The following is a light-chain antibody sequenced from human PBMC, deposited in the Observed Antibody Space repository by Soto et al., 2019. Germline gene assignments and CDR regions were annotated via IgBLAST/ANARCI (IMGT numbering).Light chain of an antibody. J-gene: IGKJ1*01. CDR2: DAA. V-gene: IGKV3-11*01. CDR3: QQRTNSWT. CDR1: QSVSSN. Sequence: EIVLTQSPGTLSLSPGERATLSCRASQSVSSNLSWYQQKPGQAPRLLIHDAANRATGIPARFSGSGSGTDFTLTISSLEPEDFAVYYCQQRTNSWTFGQGTKVDIK.